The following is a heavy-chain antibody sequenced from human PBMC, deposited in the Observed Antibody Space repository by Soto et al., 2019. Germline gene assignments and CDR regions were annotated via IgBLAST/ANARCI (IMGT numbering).Heavy chain of an antibody. Sequence: ASVKVSCKASGYTFTSYGISWVRQAPGQGLEWMGWISAYNGNTNYAQKLQGRVNMTTDTSTSPAYMEVRSLRSDDTAVYYCARVPDYYASSGPRWAAFDIWGQGTMVTVSS. V-gene: IGHV1-18*01. CDR3: ARVPDYYASSGPRWAAFDI. CDR1: GYTFTSYG. CDR2: ISAYNGNT. D-gene: IGHD3-22*01. J-gene: IGHJ3*02.